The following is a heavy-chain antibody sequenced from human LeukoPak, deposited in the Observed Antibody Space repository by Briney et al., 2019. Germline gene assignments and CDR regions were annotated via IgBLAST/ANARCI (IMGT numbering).Heavy chain of an antibody. CDR3: ARDSGSYGYSPFDY. CDR1: GFTFSSYA. CDR2: ISYDGSNK. D-gene: IGHD5-18*01. V-gene: IGHV3-30-3*01. J-gene: IGHJ4*02. Sequence: GGSLRLSCAASGFTFSSYAMHWVRQAPGKGLEWVAVISYDGSNKYYADSVKGRFTISRDNSKNTLYLQMNSLRAEDTAVYYCARDSGSYGYSPFDYWGQGTLVTVSS.